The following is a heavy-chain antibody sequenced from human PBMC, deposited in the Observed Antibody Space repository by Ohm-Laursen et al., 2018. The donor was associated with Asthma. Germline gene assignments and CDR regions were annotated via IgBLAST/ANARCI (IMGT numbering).Heavy chain of an antibody. CDR3: ARMTTVDFGAFDI. V-gene: IGHV4-31*03. J-gene: IGHJ3*02. CDR1: GGSISSGGYP. Sequence: SQTLSLTCSVSGGSISSGGYPWSWIRQHPGKGLECIGYIYYSGSTYYNPSLKSRVTISVDRSKNQFSLKLSSVTAADTAVYYCARMTTVDFGAFDIWGQGTMVTVSS. D-gene: IGHD4-11*01. CDR2: IYYSGST.